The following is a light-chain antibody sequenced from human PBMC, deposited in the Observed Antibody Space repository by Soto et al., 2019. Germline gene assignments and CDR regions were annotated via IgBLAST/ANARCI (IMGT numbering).Light chain of an antibody. CDR2: KAS. J-gene: IGKJ3*01. Sequence: DIQMTQSHSTLSASVGDRVTITCRASQSISGWLVWYQQKPGKAPNLLIYKASTLESGVPSRFSGSGSGTEFTLTISSLQPDAFATYYCQQYNSSPFTFGPGTKVYIK. CDR3: QQYNSSPFT. CDR1: QSISGW. V-gene: IGKV1-5*03.